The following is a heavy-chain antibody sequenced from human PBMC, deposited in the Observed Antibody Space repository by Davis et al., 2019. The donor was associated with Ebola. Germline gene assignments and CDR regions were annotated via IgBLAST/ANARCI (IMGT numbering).Heavy chain of an antibody. CDR3: ARVDTAMAFDY. CDR2: IYYSGSN. CDR1: GGSISSYY. J-gene: IGHJ4*02. D-gene: IGHD5-18*01. Sequence: SETLSLTCPVPGGSISSYYWSWIRQPPGKGLEWIGYIYYSGSNNYNPSLKSRVTISVDTSKNQFSLKLSSVTDADTAVYYCARVDTAMAFDYWGQGTLVTVSS. V-gene: IGHV4-59*01.